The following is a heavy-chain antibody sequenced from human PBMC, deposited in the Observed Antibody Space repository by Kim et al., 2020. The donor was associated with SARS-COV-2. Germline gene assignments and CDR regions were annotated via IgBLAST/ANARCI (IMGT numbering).Heavy chain of an antibody. Sequence: VKDRFTISRDNAKNSLYLQMNSLRAEDTALYYCAKGNTRRGFWSGSSLHYWGQGTLVTVSS. J-gene: IGHJ4*02. CDR3: AKGNTRRGFWSGSSLHY. D-gene: IGHD3-3*01. V-gene: IGHV3-9*01.